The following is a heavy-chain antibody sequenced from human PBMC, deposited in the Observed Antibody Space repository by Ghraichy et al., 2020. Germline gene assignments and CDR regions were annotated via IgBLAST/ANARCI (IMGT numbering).Heavy chain of an antibody. Sequence: GGSLRLSCAASGFTFSSYAMSWVRQAPGKGLEWVSGLSGSGVSTYYADSVKGRFTVSRDNSKNTLYLQMDGLKAEDTAVYYCAKDTEDSRGWFDHWGQGTLVTVPS. V-gene: IGHV3-23*01. J-gene: IGHJ5*02. D-gene: IGHD3-22*01. CDR1: GFTFSSYA. CDR3: AKDTEDSRGWFDH. CDR2: LSGSGVST.